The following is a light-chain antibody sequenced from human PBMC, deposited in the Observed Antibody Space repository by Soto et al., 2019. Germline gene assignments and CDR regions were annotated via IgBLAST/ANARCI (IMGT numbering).Light chain of an antibody. CDR1: QGISRS. V-gene: IGKV1D-12*01. Sequence: DIQMTQSPCAVPASVREGDTISCQASQGISRSLAWYQQKPGKAPKLLIYAASSLQSGVPSRFTGSGFGTDFTLTISSLQPEDSAIYYCQQADTSPITFGQGTRLEIK. CDR3: QQADTSPIT. CDR2: AAS. J-gene: IGKJ5*01.